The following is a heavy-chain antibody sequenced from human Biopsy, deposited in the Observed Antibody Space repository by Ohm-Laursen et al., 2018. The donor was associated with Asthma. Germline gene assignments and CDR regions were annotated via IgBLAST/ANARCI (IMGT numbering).Heavy chain of an antibody. V-gene: IGHV4-39*01. CDR2: IYYSGST. CDR1: GGSISSSSYY. CDR3: ARRITIFGVVAYLDY. J-gene: IGHJ4*02. Sequence: GTLSLTCTVSGGSISSSSYYWGWLRQPPGKGLEWIGSIYYSGSTYYNPSLKSQVTIFVDTSKNQFFLKLSSVTAADMAVYYCARRITIFGVVAYLDYWGQGTLVTVSS. D-gene: IGHD3-3*01.